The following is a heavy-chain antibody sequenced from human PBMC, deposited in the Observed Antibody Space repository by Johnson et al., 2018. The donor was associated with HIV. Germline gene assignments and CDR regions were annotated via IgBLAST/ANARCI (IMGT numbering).Heavy chain of an antibody. Sequence: EVQLVESGGGLVQPGGSLRLSCEASGFTFSTFVMNWVRQAPGKGLEWVSGLSGSGGSTYYADSVKGRFTISRDNSKNTLYLQMNSLRAEDTAVYYCARETVTSGAFDIWGQGTMVTVSS. CDR3: ARETVTSGAFDI. CDR2: LSGSGGST. V-gene: IGHV3-23*04. D-gene: IGHD4-11*01. CDR1: GFTFSTFV. J-gene: IGHJ3*02.